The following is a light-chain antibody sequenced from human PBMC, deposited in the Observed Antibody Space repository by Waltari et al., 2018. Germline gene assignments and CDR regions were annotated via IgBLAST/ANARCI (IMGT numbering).Light chain of an antibody. CDR1: QSDTTY. CDR2: DAS. V-gene: IGKV3-11*01. Sequence: EIVLTQSPATLSLSPGERAILSCRASQSDTTYLDWHQQKPGQAPRVLIYDASTRATGIPGRFSGSGSGTDFTLTISSLEPEDFAVYYCHQRSSWPWTFGQGTKVEI. J-gene: IGKJ1*01. CDR3: HQRSSWPWT.